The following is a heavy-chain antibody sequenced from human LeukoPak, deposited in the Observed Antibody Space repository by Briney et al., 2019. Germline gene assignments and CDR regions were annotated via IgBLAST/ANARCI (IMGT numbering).Heavy chain of an antibody. J-gene: IGHJ4*02. CDR1: GFTFSSSG. Sequence: GGSLRLSCTASGFTFSSSGMHWVRQAPGKGLEGVTSIWHDGSNKYYAESVKGRFTVSRDNSRNTVYLQMNNLRVEDTAVYYCAKDKGKNSFDYWGQGTLVTVSS. CDR2: IWHDGSNK. V-gene: IGHV3-30*02. D-gene: IGHD4-23*01. CDR3: AKDKGKNSFDY.